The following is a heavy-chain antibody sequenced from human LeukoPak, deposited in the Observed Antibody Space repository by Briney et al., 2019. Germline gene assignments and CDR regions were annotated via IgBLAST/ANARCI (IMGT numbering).Heavy chain of an antibody. CDR3: ARPYDSNRDHSGYGY. V-gene: IGHV3-7*02. Sequence: GGSLRLSCATSGFTFSNYWMSWVRQAPGKGLEWVANINQDGSEKYYVDSVKGRFTISRDNAKNSWYLQMNSLRAEDTAVYYCARPYDSNRDHSGYGYWGQGTLVTVSP. J-gene: IGHJ4*02. CDR1: GFTFSNYW. CDR2: INQDGSEK. D-gene: IGHD5-12*01.